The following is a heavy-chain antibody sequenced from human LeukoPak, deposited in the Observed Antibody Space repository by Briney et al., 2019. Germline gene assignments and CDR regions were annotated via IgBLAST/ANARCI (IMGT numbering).Heavy chain of an antibody. J-gene: IGHJ4*02. CDR3: ARDGSGSPFIG. Sequence: SETLSLTCSVSGGPISSYFWTWIRQRAGEGLEWIGRIYTSGSTNYNPSLKSRVTMSVDTSKNQFSLKLSSVTAADTAVYYCARDGSGSPFIGWGQGTLVTVSS. CDR1: GGPISSYF. V-gene: IGHV4-4*07. D-gene: IGHD3-10*01. CDR2: IYTSGST.